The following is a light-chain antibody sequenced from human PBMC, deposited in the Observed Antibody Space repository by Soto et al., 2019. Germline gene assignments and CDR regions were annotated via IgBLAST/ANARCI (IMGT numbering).Light chain of an antibody. V-gene: IGKV1-33*01. CDR2: DAS. CDR3: HQYHNFPIA. Sequence: DIQMTQSPSSLSASVGDRVTISCQASQHSNKHLNWYQHKPGKAPQLLIFDASNLATGVPSRFSGSESRTHFTFTISIVQPEDFATYYCHQYHNFPIAIGQGTRLEIK. J-gene: IGKJ5*01. CDR1: QHSNKH.